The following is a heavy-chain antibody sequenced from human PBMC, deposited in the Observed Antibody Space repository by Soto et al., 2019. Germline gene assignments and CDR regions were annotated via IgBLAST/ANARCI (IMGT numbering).Heavy chain of an antibody. J-gene: IGHJ4*02. CDR1: GGSFSGYY. CDR3: ASIAAAGTSNPQSAPYYFDY. Sequence: SETLSLTCAVYGGSFSGYYWSWIRQPPGKGLEWIGEINHSGSTNYNPSLKSRVTISVDTSKNQFSLKLSSVTAADTAVYYCASIAAAGTSNPQSAPYYFDYWGQGTLVTVSS. CDR2: INHSGST. V-gene: IGHV4-34*01. D-gene: IGHD6-13*01.